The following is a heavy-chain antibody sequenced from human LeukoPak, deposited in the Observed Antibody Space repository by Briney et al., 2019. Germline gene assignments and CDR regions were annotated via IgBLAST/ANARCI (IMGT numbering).Heavy chain of an antibody. D-gene: IGHD2-15*01. CDR2: IKADGSEK. CDR1: GFTFSSRW. J-gene: IGHJ4*02. CDR3: ARYCGGGSCFDS. Sequence: GGSLRLSCAASGFTFSSRWMSWVRQAPGRGLEWVANIKADGSEKYYVDSVEGRFTVSRDNAKSSLYLQMNSLRAEDTAVYYCARYCGGGSCFDSWGQGTLVTVSS. V-gene: IGHV3-7*04.